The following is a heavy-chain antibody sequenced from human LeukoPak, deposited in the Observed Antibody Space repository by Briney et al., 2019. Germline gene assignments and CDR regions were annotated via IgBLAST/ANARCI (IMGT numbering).Heavy chain of an antibody. CDR3: ARGPNRYYFDY. D-gene: IGHD2/OR15-2a*01. CDR1: GGSISSYY. CDR2: IYYCGRT. Sequence: PSETLSLTCTVSGGSISSYYWSWIRQPPGKGLEWTGYIYYCGRTNYNPSLKSRVTISVDTSKNQFSLKLSSVTAADTAVYYCARGPNRYYFDYWGQGTLVTVSS. J-gene: IGHJ4*02. V-gene: IGHV4-59*01.